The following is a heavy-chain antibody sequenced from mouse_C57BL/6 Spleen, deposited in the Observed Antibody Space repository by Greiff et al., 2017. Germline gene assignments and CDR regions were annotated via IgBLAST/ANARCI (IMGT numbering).Heavy chain of an antibody. CDR3: ARWTGTSWYFDV. D-gene: IGHD4-1*01. CDR2: IDPSDSET. Sequence: QVQLQQPGAELVRPGSSVKLSCTASGYTFTSYWMHWVKQRPIPGLEWIGNIDPSDSETHYNQKFKDKATLTVDKSSSTAYMQLSSLTSEDSAVYYCARWTGTSWYFDVWGTGTTVTVAA. J-gene: IGHJ1*03. CDR1: GYTFTSYW. V-gene: IGHV1-52*01.